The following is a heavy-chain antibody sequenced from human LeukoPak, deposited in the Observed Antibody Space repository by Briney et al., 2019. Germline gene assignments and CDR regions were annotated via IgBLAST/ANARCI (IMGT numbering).Heavy chain of an antibody. V-gene: IGHV3-30-3*01. D-gene: IGHD5-12*01. J-gene: IGHJ4*02. Sequence: GGSLRLSCAASGFTFSSYAMHWVRQAPGKGLEWVAVISYDGSNKYYADSVKGRFTISRDNSKNTLYLQMNSLRAEDTAVYYCARDSRGYSGYDTSFWDYWGQGTLVTVSS. CDR3: ARDSRGYSGYDTSFWDY. CDR2: ISYDGSNK. CDR1: GFTFSSYA.